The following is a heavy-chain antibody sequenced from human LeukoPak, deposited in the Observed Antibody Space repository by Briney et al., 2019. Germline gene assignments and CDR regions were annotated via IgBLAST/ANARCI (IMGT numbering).Heavy chain of an antibody. CDR3: ARAPTYGDYWYFEY. D-gene: IGHD4-17*01. CDR2: ISGSGGST. Sequence: GGSLRLSCAASGFTFSSYAMSWVRQAPGKGLEWVSGISGSGGSTYYADSVKGRFTISRDKSMRTLFLQLDSLRVEDTAVYHCARAPTYGDYWYFEYWGQGILVTVSS. CDR1: GFTFSSYA. V-gene: IGHV3-23*01. J-gene: IGHJ4*02.